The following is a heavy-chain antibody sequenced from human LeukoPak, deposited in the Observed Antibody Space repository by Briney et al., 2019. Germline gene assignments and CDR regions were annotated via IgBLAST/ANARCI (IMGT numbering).Heavy chain of an antibody. Sequence: ASVKVSCKASGYPFTTYGISWVRQAPGQRLEWMGWISGYNANTNNAQNLRGRVTMTTDTSTRTAYMELRSLTSDDTAVYYCARGRVTSAQGDFDYWGQGTLVTVSS. CDR1: GYPFTTYG. V-gene: IGHV1-18*04. J-gene: IGHJ4*02. CDR2: ISGYNANT. CDR3: ARGRVTSAQGDFDY. D-gene: IGHD5-18*01.